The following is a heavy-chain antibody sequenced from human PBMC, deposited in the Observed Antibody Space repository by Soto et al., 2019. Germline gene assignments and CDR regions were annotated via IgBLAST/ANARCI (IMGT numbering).Heavy chain of an antibody. V-gene: IGHV3-23*04. CDR2: IGGAGNDI. D-gene: IGHD6-19*01. CDR1: GFAFSNFH. J-gene: IGHJ6*02. Sequence: EMQVVESGGGLVQPGGSLRLSCAASGFAFSNFHMNWVRQAPGKGLQWVATIGGAGNDIHYADSVEGRFIVSRDNSKKSLHLQMAGLREEDTAIYYGAKPFSDGWEAGMDVWGQGTTVTVSS. CDR3: AKPFSDGWEAGMDV.